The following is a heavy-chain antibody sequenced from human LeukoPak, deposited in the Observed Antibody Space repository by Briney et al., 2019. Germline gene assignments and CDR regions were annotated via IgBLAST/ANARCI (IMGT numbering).Heavy chain of an antibody. Sequence: GGSLRLSCAASGFTFSSYAMHWVRQAPGKGLEWVAVISYDGSNKYYADSVKGRFTISRDNSKNTLYLQMNSLRAEDTAVYYCAKNLRGYSYGPLNYYYGMDVWGQGTTVTVSS. CDR2: ISYDGSNK. D-gene: IGHD5-18*01. CDR1: GFTFSSYA. J-gene: IGHJ6*02. V-gene: IGHV3-30*04. CDR3: AKNLRGYSYGPLNYYYGMDV.